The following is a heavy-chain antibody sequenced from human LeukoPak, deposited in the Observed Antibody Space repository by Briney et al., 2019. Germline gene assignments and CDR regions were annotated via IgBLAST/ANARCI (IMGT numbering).Heavy chain of an antibody. CDR3: SKDTSSGRITIFGVVIRYVDY. J-gene: IGHJ4*02. V-gene: IGHV3-23*01. D-gene: IGHD3-3*01. CDR1: GFTFSSYA. Sequence: GRSLRLSCAASGFTFSSYAMSWVRQAPGKWLEWVSAISDSGGRTYYADSGKGRFTISRDNSKNTLFLQMNSLRAEDTAVYYCSKDTSSGRITIFGVVIRYVDYWGQGTLVTVSS. CDR2: ISDSGGRT.